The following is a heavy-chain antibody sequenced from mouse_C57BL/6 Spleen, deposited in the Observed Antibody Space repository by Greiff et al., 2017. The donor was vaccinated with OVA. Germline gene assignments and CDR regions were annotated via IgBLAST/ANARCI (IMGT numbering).Heavy chain of an antibody. J-gene: IGHJ4*01. CDR3: ARDYYDYEDYAMDY. D-gene: IGHD2-4*01. CDR2: IDPGDGDT. CDR1: GYAFSSSW. Sequence: LEESGPELVKPGASVKISCKASGYAFSSSWMNWVKQRPGKGLEWIGRIDPGDGDTNYNGKFKGKATLTADKSSSTAYMQHSSLTSEDSAVYFCARDYYDYEDYAMDYWGQGTSVTVSS. V-gene: IGHV1-82*01.